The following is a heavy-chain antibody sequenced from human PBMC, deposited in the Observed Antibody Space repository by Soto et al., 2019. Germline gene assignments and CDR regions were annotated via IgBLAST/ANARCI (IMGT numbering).Heavy chain of an antibody. Sequence: ASVKVSCKASGYTFTSYGISWVRQAPGQGLEWMGWISAYNGNTNYAQKLQGRVTMTTNTSTSTAYMELSSLRSEDTAVYYCARASPRFLRGYYTVPFVYCCQGTLVTVSS. CDR2: ISAYNGNT. CDR3: ARASPRFLRGYYTVPFVY. J-gene: IGHJ4*02. D-gene: IGHD3-3*01. CDR1: GYTFTSYG. V-gene: IGHV1-18*01.